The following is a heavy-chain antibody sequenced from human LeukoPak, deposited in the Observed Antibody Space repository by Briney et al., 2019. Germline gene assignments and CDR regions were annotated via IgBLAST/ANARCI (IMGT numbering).Heavy chain of an antibody. CDR1: GFTFSSYE. J-gene: IGHJ4*02. D-gene: IGHD3-10*01. Sequence: GGSLRLSCAASGFTFSSYEMNWVRQAPGKGLKWVSVIYSGGSTYYADSVKGRFAISRDNSKNTLYLQMNSLRAEDTAVYYCASIRHYYGSGSYYFDYWGQGTLVTVSS. CDR2: IYSGGST. CDR3: ASIRHYYGSGSYYFDY. V-gene: IGHV3-66*01.